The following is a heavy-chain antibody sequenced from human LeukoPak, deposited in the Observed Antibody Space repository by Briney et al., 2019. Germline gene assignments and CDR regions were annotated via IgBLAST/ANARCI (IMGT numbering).Heavy chain of an antibody. D-gene: IGHD6-19*01. J-gene: IGHJ4*02. V-gene: IGHV5-51*01. CDR2: IYPGDSDT. CDR3: AMGLIAVAGTPSY. Sequence: GESLKISCKGSGYSFTTFWIGWVRQMPGKGLEYMGIIYPGDSDTRYSPSFQGQVTISADKSISTAYLQWSSLKASDTAMYYCAMGLIAVAGTPSYWGQGTLVTVSS. CDR1: GYSFTTFW.